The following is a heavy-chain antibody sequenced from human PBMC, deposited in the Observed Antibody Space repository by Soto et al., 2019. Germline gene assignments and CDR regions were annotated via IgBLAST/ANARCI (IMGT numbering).Heavy chain of an antibody. CDR3: ARDHSVTTSGYSYWWFDP. V-gene: IGHV1-46*01. D-gene: IGHD3-22*01. Sequence: QVQLVQSGAEVQKPGASVKVSCKASGYTFISNWIHWVRQAPGQGLQWMGVINPSGGITVYAQMFQGRLTMTSDTSTATAYMELSSLRSEDTAVYYCARDHSVTTSGYSYWWFDPWGQGTLVAVSS. CDR1: GYTFISNW. CDR2: INPSGGIT. J-gene: IGHJ5*02.